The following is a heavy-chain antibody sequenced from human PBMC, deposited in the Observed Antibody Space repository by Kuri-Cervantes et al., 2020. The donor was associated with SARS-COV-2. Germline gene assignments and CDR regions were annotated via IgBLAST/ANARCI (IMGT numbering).Heavy chain of an antibody. CDR1: GYTFTTYD. J-gene: IGHJ3*02. CDR2: MNPNSGNT. CDR3: ASGFYYDSSGHDAFDI. Sequence: ASVKVSCKASGYTFTTYDVNWVRQATGQGPEWMGWMNPNSGNTAYAQKFQGRVTMTRNTSVSTAYMELSSLRSEDTAVYYCASGFYYDSSGHDAFDIWGQGTMVTVSS. V-gene: IGHV1-8*01. D-gene: IGHD3-22*01.